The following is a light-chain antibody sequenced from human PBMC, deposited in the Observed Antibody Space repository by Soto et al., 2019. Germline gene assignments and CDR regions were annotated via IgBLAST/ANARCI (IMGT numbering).Light chain of an antibody. V-gene: IGLV1-40*01. CDR2: GNS. J-gene: IGLJ3*02. Sequence: QSVLTQPPSVSGAPGQRVTISCTGSSSNIGAGYDVHWYQQLPGTAPKLLIYGNSNRPSGVPDRFSGSKSRTSASLAITGLQAEDEVDYYGQSYDSSVSGWVFGGGTKVTVL. CDR3: QSYDSSVSGWV. CDR1: SSNIGAGYD.